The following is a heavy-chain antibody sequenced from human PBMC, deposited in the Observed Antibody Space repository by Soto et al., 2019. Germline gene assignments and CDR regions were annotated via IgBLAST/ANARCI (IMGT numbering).Heavy chain of an antibody. D-gene: IGHD6-13*01. V-gene: IGHV5-51*01. CDR2: IYPGDSDT. Sequence: EVQLVQSGAEVKKPGESLKISCKGSGYSFTSCWIGWLRQLPGKGLEWMGIIYPGDSDTRYSPSFQGQVTISADKSISTAYLQWSSLKASDSAMYYCARLKREAAAGTGPFDYWGQGTLVTVSS. CDR3: ARLKREAAAGTGPFDY. CDR1: GYSFTSCW. J-gene: IGHJ4*02.